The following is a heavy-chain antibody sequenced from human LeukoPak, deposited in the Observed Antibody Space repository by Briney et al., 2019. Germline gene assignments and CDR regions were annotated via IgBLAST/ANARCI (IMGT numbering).Heavy chain of an antibody. CDR1: GGSISSYY. CDR2: IYYSGST. V-gene: IGHV4-59*01. D-gene: IGHD4-17*01. Sequence: SETLSLTCTVSGGSISSYYWSWLRQPPGQGLEWIGYIYYSGSTNYNPSLKSRVTISVDTSKNQFSLKLSSVTAADTAVYYCARDVYGDYGFDYWGQGTLVTVSS. J-gene: IGHJ4*02. CDR3: ARDVYGDYGFDY.